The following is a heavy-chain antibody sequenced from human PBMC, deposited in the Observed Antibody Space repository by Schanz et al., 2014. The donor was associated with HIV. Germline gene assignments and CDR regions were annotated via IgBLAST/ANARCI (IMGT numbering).Heavy chain of an antibody. D-gene: IGHD3-10*01. J-gene: IGHJ4*02. V-gene: IGHV3-30*18. CDR1: GFTFNNYA. CDR2: ISYDGSNK. CDR3: TKDQGLVRPPDY. Sequence: VQLLEFGGGLVRPGESLRLSCLASGFTFNNYAMSWVRQAPGKGLEWMAVISYDGSNKYYADSVKGRFTISRDNSKNTLYLQMNSLRAEDTAVYSCTKDQGLVRPPDYWGQGTLVTVSS.